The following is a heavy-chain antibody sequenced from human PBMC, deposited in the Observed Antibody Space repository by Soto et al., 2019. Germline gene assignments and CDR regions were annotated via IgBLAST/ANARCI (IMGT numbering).Heavy chain of an antibody. CDR2: IIPIFGTA. CDR3: ARVSSGYSGYDTQNYFDY. CDR1: GGTFSSYA. Sequence: ASVKVSCKASGGTFSSYASSWVRQAPGQGLEWMGGIIPIFGTANYAQKFQGRVTITADESTSTAYMELSSLRSEDTAVYYCARVSSGYSGYDTQNYFDYWGQGTLVTVSS. V-gene: IGHV1-69*13. J-gene: IGHJ4*02. D-gene: IGHD5-12*01.